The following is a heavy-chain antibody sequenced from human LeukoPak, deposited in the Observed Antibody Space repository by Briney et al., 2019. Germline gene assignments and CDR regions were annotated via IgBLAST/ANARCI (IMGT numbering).Heavy chain of an antibody. D-gene: IGHD3-22*01. Sequence: GGSLRLSCAASGFTFSSYAMSWVRQAPGKGLEWVSAISGSGGSTYYADSVKGRFTISRDNSKNTLYLQMNSLRAEDTAVYYCARGRHYDSSGYYDAFYFDYWGQGTLVTVSS. CDR3: ARGRHYDSSGYYDAFYFDY. CDR1: GFTFSSYA. CDR2: ISGSGGST. J-gene: IGHJ4*02. V-gene: IGHV3-23*01.